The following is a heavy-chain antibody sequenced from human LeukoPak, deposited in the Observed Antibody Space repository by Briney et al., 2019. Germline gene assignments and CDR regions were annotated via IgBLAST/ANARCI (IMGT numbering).Heavy chain of an antibody. CDR2: ISYDGSNK. Sequence: PGGSLRLSCAASGFTFSSYGMHWVRQAPGKGLEWVAVISYDGSNKYYADSVKGRFTISRDNSKNTLYLQMNSLRAEDTALYYCVKDRCDRTTCPEVWGQGTLVTVSS. D-gene: IGHD2-2*01. J-gene: IGHJ4*02. V-gene: IGHV3-30*18. CDR3: VKDRCDRTTCPEV. CDR1: GFTFSSYG.